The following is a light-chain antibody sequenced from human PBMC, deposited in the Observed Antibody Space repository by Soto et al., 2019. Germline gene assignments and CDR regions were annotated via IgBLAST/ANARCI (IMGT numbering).Light chain of an antibody. CDR3: AAWDDSLNMV. V-gene: IGLV1-47*02. CDR2: NNN. Sequence: QSVLTQPPSASGTPGQRVTISCSGSSSNIGNNYVSWYQHLPGTAPKLLIYNNNKRPSGVPNRFSASKSGSSASLAISGLRYEDEADYYCAAWDDSLNMVFGGGTKVTVL. J-gene: IGLJ2*01. CDR1: SSNIGNNY.